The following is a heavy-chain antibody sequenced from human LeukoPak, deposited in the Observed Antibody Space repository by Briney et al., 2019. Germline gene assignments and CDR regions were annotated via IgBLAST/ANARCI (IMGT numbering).Heavy chain of an antibody. CDR1: GYTFTSYY. D-gene: IGHD2-2*01. CDR2: INTSGGST. J-gene: IGHJ4*02. V-gene: IGHV1-46*01. CDR3: ARWGSTSCLDY. Sequence: ASVKVSCKASGYTFTSYYMHWVRQAPGQGLEWMGVINTSGGSTSYAQKFQGRVTMTRDTSTSTVYMELSSLRSEDTAVYYCARWGSTSCLDYWVRGTLVTVPS.